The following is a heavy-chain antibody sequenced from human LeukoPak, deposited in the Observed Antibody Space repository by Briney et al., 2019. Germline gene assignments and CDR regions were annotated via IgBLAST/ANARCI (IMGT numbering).Heavy chain of an antibody. CDR3: ARDGGATMVRGVATYDS. D-gene: IGHD3-10*01. J-gene: IGHJ4*02. Sequence: GGSLRLSCVASGFNFGPYWMSWVRQAPGKGPEWVANINGDGSEKFYVNSVKGRFTISRDNAKNSLYLQMNSLTAEDTAVYYCARDGGATMVRGVATYDSWGQGTLVTVSS. CDR1: GFNFGPYW. V-gene: IGHV3-7*01. CDR2: INGDGSEK.